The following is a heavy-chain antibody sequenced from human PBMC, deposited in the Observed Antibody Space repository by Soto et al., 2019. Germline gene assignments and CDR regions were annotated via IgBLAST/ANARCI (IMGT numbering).Heavy chain of an antibody. CDR2: IYHSGST. V-gene: IGHV4-4*02. CDR1: GGSISSVNW. J-gene: IGHJ4*02. CDR3: ANTYYDSSGCNFHY. Sequence: SETLSLTCAVSGGSISSVNWWSWVRQPPGKGLEWIGEIYHSGSTNYNPYLKSRVTISVDKSKNQFSLKLSSVTAADTAVYYCANTYYDSSGCNFHYWGQGTLVTVSS. D-gene: IGHD3-22*01.